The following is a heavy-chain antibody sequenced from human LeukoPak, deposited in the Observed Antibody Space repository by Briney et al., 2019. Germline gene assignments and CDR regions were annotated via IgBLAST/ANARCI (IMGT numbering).Heavy chain of an antibody. J-gene: IGHJ5*02. CDR3: ARLPSSTSPFDP. CDR2: IYNSGST. Sequence: SATLTLTCTASAYTISSHYRNWIRQPPGKGLEWIGYIYNSGSTNCTPSRKSRVTISVDTSRNQFSLQLSSVTAADTAVYYCARLPSSTSPFDPWGQGTLVTVSS. CDR1: AYTISSHY. V-gene: IGHV4-59*11. D-gene: IGHD2-2*01.